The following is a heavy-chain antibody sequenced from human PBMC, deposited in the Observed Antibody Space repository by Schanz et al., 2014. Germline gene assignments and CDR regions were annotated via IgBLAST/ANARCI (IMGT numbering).Heavy chain of an antibody. CDR1: GGTFSSDT. J-gene: IGHJ5*02. Sequence: QVHLVQSGAEVKKPGSSVKVSCKASGGTFSSDTFSWVRQAPGQGLEWMGWISAYNGNTNYAQKLQGRVTMTADTSTGTAYMELRSLRSDDTAVYYCARDRRRYCSTASCLHDNWFDPWGQGTLVIVSS. CDR2: ISAYNGNT. V-gene: IGHV1-18*01. CDR3: ARDRRRYCSTASCLHDNWFDP. D-gene: IGHD2-2*01.